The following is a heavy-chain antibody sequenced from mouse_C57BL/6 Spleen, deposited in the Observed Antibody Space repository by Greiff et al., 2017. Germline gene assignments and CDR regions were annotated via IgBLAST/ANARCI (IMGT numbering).Heavy chain of an antibody. CDR2: IDPNSGGT. J-gene: IGHJ2*01. D-gene: IGHD1-1*01. CDR1: GYTFTRYW. Sequence: VQLQQPGAELVKPGASVKLSCKASGYTFTRYWMHWVKQRPGRGLEWIGRIDPNSGGTKYNEKFKSKATLTVDKPSSTAYMQLSSLTSEDSAVYYCASYYYGSRGYFDYWGQGTTLTVSS. CDR3: ASYYYGSRGYFDY. V-gene: IGHV1-72*01.